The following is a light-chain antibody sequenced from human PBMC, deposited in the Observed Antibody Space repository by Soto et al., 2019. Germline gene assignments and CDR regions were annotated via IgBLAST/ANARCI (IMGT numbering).Light chain of an antibody. J-gene: IGKJ5*01. CDR2: GAS. V-gene: IGKV3-20*01. CDR1: QSIGSY. Sequence: EIVLTQSPGTLSLSPGARATLSCRASQSIGSYSAWYQQRPGQAPRLLIYGASSRALGIPDRFSGSGSGTDFTLTISRLEPEDFAVYYCQQYHSSPITFGQGTRLEIK. CDR3: QQYHSSPIT.